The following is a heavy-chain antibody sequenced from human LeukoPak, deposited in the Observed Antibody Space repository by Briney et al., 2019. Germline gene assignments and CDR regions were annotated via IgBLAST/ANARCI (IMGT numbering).Heavy chain of an antibody. D-gene: IGHD5-18*01. CDR1: GFTFSSYG. J-gene: IGHJ4*02. Sequence: GGTLRLSCAASGFTFSSYGMSWVRQAPGKGLEWVSGISGSGTNTNYADSVKGRFTISRDNSKNTVYLQMKSLRAEDTAVYYCAKSSRPVTAMAFFDYWGQGTLVTVSS. CDR3: AKSSRPVTAMAFFDY. CDR2: ISGSGTNT. V-gene: IGHV3-23*01.